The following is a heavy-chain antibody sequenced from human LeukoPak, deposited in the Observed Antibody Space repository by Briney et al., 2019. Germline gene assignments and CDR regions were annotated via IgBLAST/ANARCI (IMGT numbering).Heavy chain of an antibody. CDR2: FGGSGGSI. D-gene: IGHD2-21*02. J-gene: IGHJ4*02. CDR1: GFTFSTYA. CDR3: AKSDCGGDCHLLDY. Sequence: GGSLRLSCAASGFTFSTYAMSWVRQAPGKGLEWVLHFGGSGGSIYYADSVKGRSTISRDNSKNTLYLQMNSLRAEDTAVYYCAKSDCGGDCHLLDYWGQGTLVTVSS. V-gene: IGHV3-23*01.